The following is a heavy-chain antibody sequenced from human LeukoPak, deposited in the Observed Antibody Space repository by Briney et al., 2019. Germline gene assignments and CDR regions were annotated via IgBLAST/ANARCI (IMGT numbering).Heavy chain of an antibody. D-gene: IGHD3-10*01. J-gene: IGHJ4*02. CDR1: GSTFSSYW. CDR2: IKQDGSEK. CDR3: ARRDGVFDY. Sequence: GGSLRLSCAASGSTFSSYWMSWVRQAPGKGLEWVANIKQDGSEKYYVDSVEGRFTISRDNAKNSLYLQMNSLRAEDTAVYYCARRDGVFDYWGQGTLVTVSS. V-gene: IGHV3-7*01.